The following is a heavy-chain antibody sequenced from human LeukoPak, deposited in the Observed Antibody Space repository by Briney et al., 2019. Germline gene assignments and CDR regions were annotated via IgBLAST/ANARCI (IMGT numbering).Heavy chain of an antibody. CDR3: ARSTLGDAFDI. V-gene: IGHV3-74*01. D-gene: IGHD1-1*01. CDR1: GFTFSNAW. J-gene: IGHJ3*02. Sequence: RPGGSLRLSCAASGFTFSNAWMHWVRQAPGKGLVWVSRVNSDGSTTRYADSVKGRFTISRDNAKNTLYLQMNSLRAEDTAVYYCARSTLGDAFDIWGQGTMVTVSS. CDR2: VNSDGSTT.